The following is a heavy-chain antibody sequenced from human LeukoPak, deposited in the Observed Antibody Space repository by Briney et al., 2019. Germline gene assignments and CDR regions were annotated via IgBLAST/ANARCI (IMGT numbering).Heavy chain of an antibody. CDR3: AKDESAYGQPDV. Sequence: PGGSLRLSCAASGFTFSSYAMHWVRQAPGKGLEWVAVISYDGSNKYYADSVKGRFTISRDNSKNTLYLQMNSLRAEDTAVYYCAKDESAYGQPDVWGKGTTVTVSS. V-gene: IGHV3-30*04. CDR1: GFTFSSYA. CDR2: ISYDGSNK. J-gene: IGHJ6*04. D-gene: IGHD3-10*01.